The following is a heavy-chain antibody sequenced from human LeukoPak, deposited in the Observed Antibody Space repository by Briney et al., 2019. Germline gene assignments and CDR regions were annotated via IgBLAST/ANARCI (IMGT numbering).Heavy chain of an antibody. CDR2: ISSSSSYI. CDR3: ARIRGYSYGYPGRDAFDI. V-gene: IGHV3-21*01. Sequence: KPGGSLRLSCAASGFTFSSYSMSWVRQAPGKGLEWVSSISSSSSYIYYADSVKGRFTISRDNAKNSLYLQMNSLRAEDTAVYYCARIRGYSYGYPGRDAFDIWGQGTMVTVSS. CDR1: GFTFSSYS. D-gene: IGHD5-18*01. J-gene: IGHJ3*02.